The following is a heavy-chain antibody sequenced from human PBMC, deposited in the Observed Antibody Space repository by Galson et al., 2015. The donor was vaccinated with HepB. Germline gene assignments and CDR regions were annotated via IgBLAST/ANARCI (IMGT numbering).Heavy chain of an antibody. Sequence: PALVKPTQTLTLNRTFSGFSLSSVVAVGWIRQPPGKALEWLALTYGDNDKRYSPSLKNRLTITKDTSKNQVVLTMTNMDPVDTATYYCAHRQGYDSRFDPWGQGTLVTVSS. J-gene: IGHJ5*02. CDR1: GFSLSSVVA. CDR2: TYGDNDK. D-gene: IGHD3-16*01. V-gene: IGHV2-5*02. CDR3: AHRQGYDSRFDP.